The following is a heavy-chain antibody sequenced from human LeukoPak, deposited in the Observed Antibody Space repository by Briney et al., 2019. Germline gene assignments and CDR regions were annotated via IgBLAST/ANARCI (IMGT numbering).Heavy chain of an antibody. V-gene: IGHV3-23*01. CDR1: GFTFSSYS. J-gene: IGHJ5*02. D-gene: IGHD1-26*01. CDR2: ISGSGGST. CDR3: AKDPYSGSYSHWFDP. Sequence: GGSLRLSCAASGFTFSSYSMNWVRQAPGKGLEWVSAISGSGGSTYYADSVKGRFTISRDNSKNTLYLQMNSLRAEDTAVYYCAKDPYSGSYSHWFDPWGQGTLVTVSS.